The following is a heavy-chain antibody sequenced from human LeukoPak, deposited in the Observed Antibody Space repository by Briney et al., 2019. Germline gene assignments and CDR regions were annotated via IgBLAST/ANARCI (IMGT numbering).Heavy chain of an antibody. D-gene: IGHD3-22*01. J-gene: IGHJ4*02. CDR1: GFTFSSCA. V-gene: IGHV3-23*01. CDR2: ISASGGST. Sequence: PGGSLRLSCAASGFTFSSCAMTWVRQAPGKGLQWVSSISASGGSTYYADSMEGRFTISRDNSKNTLDLQMNSLKVEDTAVYYCAKFRYHSNDNNYLDFNYWGQGTLVTVSS. CDR3: AKFRYHSNDNNYLDFNY.